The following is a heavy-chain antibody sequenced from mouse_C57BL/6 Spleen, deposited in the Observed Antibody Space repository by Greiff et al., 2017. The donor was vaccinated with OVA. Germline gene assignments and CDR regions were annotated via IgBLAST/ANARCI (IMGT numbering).Heavy chain of an antibody. CDR2: IYPGDGDT. CDR3: AREENYYGISYNFDY. V-gene: IGHV1-80*01. J-gene: IGHJ2*01. Sequence: QVHVKQSGAELVKPGASVKISCKASGYAFSSYWMNWVKQRPGKGLEWIGQIYPGDGDTNYNGKFKGKATLTADKSSSTAYMQLSSLTSEDSAVYFCAREENYYGISYNFDYWGQGTTLTVSS. CDR1: GYAFSSYW. D-gene: IGHD1-1*01.